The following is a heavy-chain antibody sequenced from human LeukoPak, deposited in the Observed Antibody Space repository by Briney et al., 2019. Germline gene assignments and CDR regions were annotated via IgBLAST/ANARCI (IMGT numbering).Heavy chain of an antibody. CDR3: ARGLLDGYTHPAAFDI. CDR2: IYYSGST. Sequence: SETLSLTCAVYGGSLSGYSWSWIRQPPGKGLEWIGYIYYSGSTNYNPSLKSRVTISVDTSKNQFSLKLSSVTAADTAVYYCARGLLDGYTHPAAFDIWGQGTMVTVSS. J-gene: IGHJ3*02. V-gene: IGHV4-59*01. CDR1: GGSLSGYS. D-gene: IGHD5-24*01.